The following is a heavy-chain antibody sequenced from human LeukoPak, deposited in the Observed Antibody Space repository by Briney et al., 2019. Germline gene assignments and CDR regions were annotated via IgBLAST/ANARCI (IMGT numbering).Heavy chain of an antibody. D-gene: IGHD5-24*01. V-gene: IGHV3-23*01. J-gene: IGHJ4*02. CDR1: GFTFSSYA. CDR3: ARDGYKFFDY. Sequence: PGGSLRLSCAASGFTFSSYAMSWVRQAPGKGLEWVSGISGRGGSTYYADSVKGRFTISRDSSKNTLYLQMNSLRAEDTAVYYCARDGYKFFDYWGQGTLVTVSS. CDR2: ISGRGGST.